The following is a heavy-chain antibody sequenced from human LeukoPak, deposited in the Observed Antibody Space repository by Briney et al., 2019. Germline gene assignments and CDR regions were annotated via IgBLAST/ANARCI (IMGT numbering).Heavy chain of an antibody. CDR3: ARQLNYYYYYMDV. J-gene: IGHJ6*03. D-gene: IGHD1-1*01. V-gene: IGHV4-59*01. Sequence: PSETLSLTCTVSGGSISSYYWSWIRQPPGKGLEWIGYIYYSGSTNYNPSLKSRVTISVDTSKNQFSLKLSSVTAADTAVYYCARQLNYYYYYMDVWGKGTTVTVSS. CDR2: IYYSGST. CDR1: GGSISSYY.